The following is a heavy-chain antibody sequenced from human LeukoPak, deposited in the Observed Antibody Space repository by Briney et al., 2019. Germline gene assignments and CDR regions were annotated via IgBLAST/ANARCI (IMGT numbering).Heavy chain of an antibody. CDR3: ARCTRRGYSGYYYYGMDV. Sequence: SETLSLTCTVSGGSISSGGYYWSWIRQHPGKGLEWIGYIYYSGSTYYNPSLKSRVTISVDTSKNQFSLKLSSVTAADTAVYYCARCTRRGYSGYYYYGMDVWGQGTTVTASS. J-gene: IGHJ6*02. CDR1: GGSISSGGYY. CDR2: IYYSGST. D-gene: IGHD5-18*01. V-gene: IGHV4-31*03.